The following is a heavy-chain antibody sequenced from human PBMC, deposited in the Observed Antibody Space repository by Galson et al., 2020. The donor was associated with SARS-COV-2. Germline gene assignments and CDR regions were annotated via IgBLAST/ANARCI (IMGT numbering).Heavy chain of an antibody. CDR2: ITGDGATT. J-gene: IGHJ4*02. CDR1: GFTFSSYG. Sequence: SLRLSCAASGFTFSSYGMTWVRHAPGKGLEWVAGITGDGATTHYADSVKGRFTISRDASKNTLYLQMNSLTVEDTALYYCAKTNSGSKLYYFDFWGQGTLVTVSS. V-gene: IGHV3-23*01. D-gene: IGHD1-26*01. CDR3: AKTNSGSKLYYFDF.